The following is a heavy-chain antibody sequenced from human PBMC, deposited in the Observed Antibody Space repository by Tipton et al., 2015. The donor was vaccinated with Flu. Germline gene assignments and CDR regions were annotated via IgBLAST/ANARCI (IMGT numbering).Heavy chain of an antibody. CDR2: IYYSGNT. CDR1: GGSISSISHY. J-gene: IGHJ5*02. Sequence: GLVKPSETLSLTCTVSGGSISSISHYWGLIRQSPGKGLEWIVSIYYSGNTYYNPSLKSRVTISVDTSKNQFSLKLSSVTAADTAVYYCVGSLSRANWFDPWGQGTLVTVSS. V-gene: IGHV4-39*07. D-gene: IGHD3-3*02. CDR3: VGSLSRANWFDP.